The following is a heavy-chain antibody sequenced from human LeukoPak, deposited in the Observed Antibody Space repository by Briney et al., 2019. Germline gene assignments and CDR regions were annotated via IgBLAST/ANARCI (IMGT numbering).Heavy chain of an antibody. Sequence: PSETLSLTCTVSGGSISTYYWSWIRQPPGKGLEWIGDIYYSGSTNYNPSLKSRVTISVDTSKNQFSLKLSSVTAADTAVYYCARAHGSIPDVWGKGTTVTVSS. J-gene: IGHJ6*04. CDR1: GGSISTYY. V-gene: IGHV4-59*01. CDR3: ARAHGSIPDV. D-gene: IGHD3-10*01. CDR2: IYYSGST.